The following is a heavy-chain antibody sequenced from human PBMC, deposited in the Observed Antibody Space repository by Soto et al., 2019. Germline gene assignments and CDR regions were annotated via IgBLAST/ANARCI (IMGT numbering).Heavy chain of an antibody. D-gene: IGHD3-3*01. V-gene: IGHV2-5*01. CDR2: IYWNDDK. J-gene: IGHJ4*02. CDR1: GFSLSTSGVG. CDR3: AQERTYYDFWSGYYTGFYFDY. Sequence: SGPTLVNPTQTLTLTCTFSGFSLSTSGVGVGWIRQPPGKALEWLALIYWNDDKRYSPSLKSRLTITKDTSKNQVVLTMTNMDPVDTATYYCAQERTYYDFWSGYYTGFYFDYWGQGTLVTVYS.